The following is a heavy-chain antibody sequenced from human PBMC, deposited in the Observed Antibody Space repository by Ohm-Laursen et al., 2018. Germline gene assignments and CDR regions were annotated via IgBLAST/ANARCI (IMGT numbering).Heavy chain of an antibody. D-gene: IGHD6-19*01. Sequence: SLRLSCAATGFTFSDHYMDWVRQAPGKGLEWVGRIRNKVQSYTTEYAASVKGRFTISRDDSKNSVYLQMNSLKTEDTAVYFCARVAVGAKGAFDIWGQGTTVTVSS. V-gene: IGHV3-72*01. CDR1: GFTFSDHY. CDR2: IRNKVQSYTT. CDR3: ARVAVGAKGAFDI. J-gene: IGHJ3*02.